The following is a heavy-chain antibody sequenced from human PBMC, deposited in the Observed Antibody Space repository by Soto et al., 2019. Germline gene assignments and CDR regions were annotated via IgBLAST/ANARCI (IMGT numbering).Heavy chain of an antibody. CDR1: GFTFSSYA. CDR2: ISGSGGST. J-gene: IGHJ4*02. CDR3: AKGRRKESFYDFWSGSIFDY. D-gene: IGHD3-3*01. V-gene: IGHV3-23*01. Sequence: GGSLRLSCAASGFTFSSYAMSWVRQAPGKGLERVSAISGSGGSTYYADSVKGRFTISRDNSKNTLYLQMNSLRAEDTAVYYCAKGRRKESFYDFWSGSIFDYWGQGTLVTVSS.